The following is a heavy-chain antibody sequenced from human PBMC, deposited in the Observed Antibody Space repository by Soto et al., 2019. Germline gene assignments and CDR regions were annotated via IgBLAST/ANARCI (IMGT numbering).Heavy chain of an antibody. CDR1: GFTFSDYY. V-gene: IGHV3-11*01. D-gene: IGHD2-15*01. CDR3: ARASIVVVVAAHFDY. CDR2: ISSSGSTI. J-gene: IGHJ4*02. Sequence: PGGSLRLSCAASGFTFSDYYMSWIRQAPGKGLEWVSYISSSGSTIYYADSVKGRFTISRDNAKNSLYLQMNSLRAEDTAVYYCARASIVVVVAAHFDYWGQGTLVTVSS.